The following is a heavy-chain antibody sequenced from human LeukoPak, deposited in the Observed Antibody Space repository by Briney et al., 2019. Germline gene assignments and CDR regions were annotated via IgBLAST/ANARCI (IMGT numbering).Heavy chain of an antibody. D-gene: IGHD3-10*01. Sequence: GGSLRLSCAASGFTFSSYSMNWVRQAPGKGLEWMGMVYPDDSDTRYNPSFQGQVTISADKSINTAYLQWDSLEASDTAIYYCAVRGSYFDYWGQGALVTVSS. V-gene: IGHV5-51*01. CDR2: VYPDDSDT. J-gene: IGHJ4*02. CDR1: GFTFSSYS. CDR3: AVRGSYFDY.